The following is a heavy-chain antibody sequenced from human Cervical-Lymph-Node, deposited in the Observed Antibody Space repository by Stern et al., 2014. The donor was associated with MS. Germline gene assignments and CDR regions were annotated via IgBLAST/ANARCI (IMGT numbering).Heavy chain of an antibody. Sequence: QEQLVQSGAEVKQPGSSVKVSCKASGVTFSSYSISWVRQAPGQGLAWMARIIPDFGTANYAQKFQGRVTITADESTSTAYMELSSLRSEDTAVYYCARGELKEGLVRGMDVWGQGTTVTVSS. D-gene: IGHD1-26*01. CDR2: IIPDFGTA. V-gene: IGHV1-69*18. J-gene: IGHJ6*02. CDR1: GVTFSSYS. CDR3: ARGELKEGLVRGMDV.